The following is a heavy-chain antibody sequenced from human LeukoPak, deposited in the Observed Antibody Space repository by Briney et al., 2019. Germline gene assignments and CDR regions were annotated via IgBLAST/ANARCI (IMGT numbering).Heavy chain of an antibody. D-gene: IGHD3/OR15-3a*01. CDR2: ISGSCRDT. V-gene: IGHV3-23*01. Sequence: GGSLRLSCAASGLTFPRYAFAWVRQAPGRGLQWVSGISGSCRDTFYSDAVKGRFTISRDNCKNTHYLQMSSLRAEDTAVYYCAKWGDFWTGLNKWYFELWGRGTLVTVSS. CDR3: AKWGDFWTGLNKWYFEL. J-gene: IGHJ2*01. CDR1: GLTFPRYA.